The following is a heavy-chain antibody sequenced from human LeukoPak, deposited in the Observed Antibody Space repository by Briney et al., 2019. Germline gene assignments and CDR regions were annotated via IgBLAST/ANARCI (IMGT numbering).Heavy chain of an antibody. V-gene: IGHV3-74*01. J-gene: IGHJ6*02. CDR2: INADEDRA. Sequence: GGSLRLSCAASGFTFSDYWMHWVRQAPGKGLVWVSHINADEDRAAYADSVKGRFTISRDNARNTLYLQMNSLRAEDTAVYYCARDLVDIVVVVAAKDYYYYGMDVWGQGTTVTVSS. CDR3: ARDLVDIVVVVAAKDYYYYGMDV. CDR1: GFTFSDYW. D-gene: IGHD2-15*01.